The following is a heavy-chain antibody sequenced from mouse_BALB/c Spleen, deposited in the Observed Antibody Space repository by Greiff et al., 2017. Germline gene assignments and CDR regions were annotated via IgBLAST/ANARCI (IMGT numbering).Heavy chain of an antibody. Sequence: EVKLVESGPGLVKPSQSLSLTCTVTGYSITSDYAWNWIRQFPGNKLEWMGYISYSGSTSYNPSLKSRISITRDTSKNQFFLQLNSVTTEDTATYYCARGGDYDEAWFAYWGQGTLVTVSA. J-gene: IGHJ3*01. CDR3: ARGGDYDEAWFAY. V-gene: IGHV3-2*02. CDR1: GYSITSDYA. D-gene: IGHD2-4*01. CDR2: ISYSGST.